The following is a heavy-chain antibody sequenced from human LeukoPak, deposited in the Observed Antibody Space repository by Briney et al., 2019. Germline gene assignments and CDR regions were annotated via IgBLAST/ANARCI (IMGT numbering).Heavy chain of an antibody. D-gene: IGHD2/OR15-2a*01. CDR1: GFTFSRYD. CDR3: ARGTFCNSTTCHRTPLDI. CDR2: IGYSGDT. J-gene: IGHJ3*02. Sequence: VGSLRLSCAASGFTFSRYDMHWVRQTTGSGLEWVSIIGYSGDTYYAGSVEGRFTISRENAQNSVYLHMNNLRAGDTAVYYCARGTFCNSTTCHRTPLDIWGQGTTVTVPS. V-gene: IGHV3-13*04.